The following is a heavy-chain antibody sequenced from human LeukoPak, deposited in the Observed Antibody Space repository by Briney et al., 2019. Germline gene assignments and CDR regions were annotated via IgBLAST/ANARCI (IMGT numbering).Heavy chain of an antibody. CDR1: GFTFNTHW. D-gene: IGHD3-3*01. V-gene: IGHV3-7*01. J-gene: IGHJ4*02. CDR3: VRDGTIFGVPVYFDY. CDR2: INQDGSEK. Sequence: PGGSLRLSCAVFGFTFNTHWMSWVRQAPGKGLEWVANINQDGSEKYYVDSVKGRFTISRDNAKNSLYLQMNSLRAEDTAVYYCVRDGTIFGVPVYFDYWGQGTLVTASS.